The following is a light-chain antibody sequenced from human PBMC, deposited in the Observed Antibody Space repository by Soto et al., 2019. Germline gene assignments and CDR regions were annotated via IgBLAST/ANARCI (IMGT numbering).Light chain of an antibody. J-gene: IGKJ3*01. CDR3: QKYGNPPFT. V-gene: IGKV1-33*01. CDR2: DAS. Sequence: DIQMTQSPSSLSASVGDRVTITCQASQDISNYLNWYQQKPGKAPKLLIYDASNLETGVPSRFSGSGSGTDFTFTISSLQPEDIATYFCQKYGNPPFTFGPGTKVDIK. CDR1: QDISNY.